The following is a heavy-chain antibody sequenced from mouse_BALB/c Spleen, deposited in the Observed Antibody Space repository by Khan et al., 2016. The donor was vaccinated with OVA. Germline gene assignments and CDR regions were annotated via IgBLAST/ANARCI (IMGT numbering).Heavy chain of an antibody. D-gene: IGHD2-14*01. CDR3: ARGGVAYYRNDGGAMEY. CDR2: INTHSGVP. CDR1: GYTFTTAG. V-gene: IGHV9-4*02. Sequence: QIQLVQSGPELKKPGETVRISCKASGYTFTTAGIQWVQKMPGKGLKWIGWINTHSGVPKYAEDFKGRFAFSLEISVNTAYLQITNLKNEDTATYFWARGGVAYYRNDGGAMEYWGQGTSVTVSS. J-gene: IGHJ4*01.